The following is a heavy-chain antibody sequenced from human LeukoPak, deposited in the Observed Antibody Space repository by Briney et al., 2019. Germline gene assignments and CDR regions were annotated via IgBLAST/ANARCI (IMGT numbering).Heavy chain of an antibody. Sequence: SQNLSLNCAISGDSVSSNSAAWNWIRQSPSRGLEWLGRTYYRSKWYNDYAVSVKSRITINPDTSKNQFSLQLNSVTPEDTAVYYCARGRLPPNYYYYYGMDVWGQGTTVTVSS. CDR2: TYYRSKWYN. V-gene: IGHV6-1*01. CDR3: ARGRLPPNYYYYYGMDV. D-gene: IGHD2-15*01. CDR1: GDSVSSNSAA. J-gene: IGHJ6*02.